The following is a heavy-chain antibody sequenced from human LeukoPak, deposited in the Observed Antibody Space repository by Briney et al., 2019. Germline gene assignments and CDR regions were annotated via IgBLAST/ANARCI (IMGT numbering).Heavy chain of an antibody. CDR2: ISSRSGYI. CDR3: ARDFGRYYFDY. V-gene: IGHV3-21*01. D-gene: IGHD3-10*01. J-gene: IGHJ4*02. CDR1: GFTFSSYS. Sequence: GGSLRLSCAASGFTFSSYSMNWVRHAPGKGLEWVSSISSRSGYIYYADSVKGRFTISRDNAKNSLYLQMNSLRAEDTAVYYCARDFGRYYFDYWGQGTLVTVSS.